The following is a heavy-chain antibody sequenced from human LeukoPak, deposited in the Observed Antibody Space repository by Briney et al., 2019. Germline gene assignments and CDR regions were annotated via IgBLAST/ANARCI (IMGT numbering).Heavy chain of an antibody. CDR1: GYIFTNYY. J-gene: IGHJ4*02. V-gene: IGHV1-46*01. D-gene: IGHD3-22*01. CDR2: INPSGGST. Sequence: RASVKVSCQASGYIFTNYYIHWVRQAPGQGLEWMGIINPSGGSTNYAQKFQGRVTMTRDTSTSTVYMELSSLRSEDTAVYYCARAGYDSSGYYGYWGQGTLVTVSS. CDR3: ARAGYDSSGYYGY.